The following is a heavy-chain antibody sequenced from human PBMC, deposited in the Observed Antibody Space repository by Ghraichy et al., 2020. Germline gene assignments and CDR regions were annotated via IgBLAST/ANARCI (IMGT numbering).Heavy chain of an antibody. CDR2: IKQDGSTK. CDR3: AREASADNELTSFDY. Sequence: GGSLRLSCAASGFIFSNYWMSWVRQAPGKGLEWVADIKQDGSTKYYVDSVKGRFTISRDNADNSLYLEMNSLRAEDTAVYYCAREASADNELTSFDYRGQGTLVTVSS. V-gene: IGHV3-7*03. D-gene: IGHD1-1*01. J-gene: IGHJ4*02. CDR1: GFIFSNYW.